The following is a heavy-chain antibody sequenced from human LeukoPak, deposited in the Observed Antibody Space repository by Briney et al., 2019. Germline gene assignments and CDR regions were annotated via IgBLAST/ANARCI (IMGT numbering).Heavy chain of an antibody. D-gene: IGHD3-10*01. Sequence: PSETLSLTCTVSGGSVSSGSYHWSWIPQPPGKGLEWIGYIYYSGSTNYNPSLKSRVTISVDTSKNQFSLKLNSVTAADTAVYYCARVRPFGELGYWGQGTLVTVSS. CDR2: IYYSGST. V-gene: IGHV4-61*01. J-gene: IGHJ4*02. CDR1: GGSVSSGSYH. CDR3: ARVRPFGELGY.